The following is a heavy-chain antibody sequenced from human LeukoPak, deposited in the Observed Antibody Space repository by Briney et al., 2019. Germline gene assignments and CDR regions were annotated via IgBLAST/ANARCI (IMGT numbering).Heavy chain of an antibody. Sequence: ASVKVSCKTSGYTFTAHYIHWVRQAPGQGLEWMGWINPNSGGTNYVQKYQGRVTMTGDTSISTAYMELSGLTSDDTAVFYCARSHSSGYYQIDYWGQGTLVTVSS. CDR2: INPNSGGT. CDR3: ARSHSSGYYQIDY. J-gene: IGHJ4*02. V-gene: IGHV1-2*02. D-gene: IGHD3-22*01. CDR1: GYTFTAHY.